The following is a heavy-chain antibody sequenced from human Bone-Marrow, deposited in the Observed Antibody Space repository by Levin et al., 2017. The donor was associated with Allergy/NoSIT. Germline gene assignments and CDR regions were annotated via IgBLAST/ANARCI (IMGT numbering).Heavy chain of an antibody. V-gene: IGHV3-7*04. CDR3: ARDLLQLWSSDY. D-gene: IGHD5-18*01. CDR1: GFIFSRYW. Sequence: GSLRLSCAASGFIFSRYWMTWVRQAPGKGLEWVANIKPDGSEKYYVDSVKGRFTISRDNGKNSLYLQMNSLRAEDTAVYYCARDLLQLWSSDYWGQGTLVTVSS. J-gene: IGHJ4*02. CDR2: IKPDGSEK.